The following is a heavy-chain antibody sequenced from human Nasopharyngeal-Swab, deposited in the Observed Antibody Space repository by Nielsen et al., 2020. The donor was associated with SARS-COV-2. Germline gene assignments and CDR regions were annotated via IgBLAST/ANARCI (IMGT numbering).Heavy chain of an antibody. D-gene: IGHD5-12*01. Sequence: ASVKVSCKASGYTFTGYYMHWVRQAPGQGLEWMGWINPNSGGTNYAQKFQGRVTMTRDTSISTAYMELSRLRSDDTAVYYCARDAQASGRGLDYWGQGTLVTVSS. CDR1: GYTFTGYY. J-gene: IGHJ4*02. V-gene: IGHV1-2*02. CDR3: ARDAQASGRGLDY. CDR2: INPNSGGT.